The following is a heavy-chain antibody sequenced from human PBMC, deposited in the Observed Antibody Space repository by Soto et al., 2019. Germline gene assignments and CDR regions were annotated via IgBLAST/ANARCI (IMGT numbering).Heavy chain of an antibody. D-gene: IGHD2-15*01. V-gene: IGHV5-10-1*01. CDR3: ARLGDCSGGSCFSRYYYHGMDV. CDR2: IDPSDSYI. J-gene: IGHJ6*02. CDR1: GYSLATYW. Sequence: GESLKISCKSSGYSLATYWITCVRQMPGKGLEWMGRIDPSDSYINYSPSFQGRVTLSADKSLNTAYLQWSSLEASDTAMYYCARLGDCSGGSCFSRYYYHGMDVWGQGTTVTVSS.